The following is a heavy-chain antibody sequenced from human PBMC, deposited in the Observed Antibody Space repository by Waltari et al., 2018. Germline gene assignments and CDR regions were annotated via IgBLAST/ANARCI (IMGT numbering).Heavy chain of an antibody. V-gene: IGHV1-69*01. D-gene: IGHD3-10*01. CDR3: ARDWGVRGVNFPYGMDV. CDR2: IIPIVGTA. CDR1: GGTFSSYA. J-gene: IGHJ6*02. Sequence: QVQLVQSGAEVKKPGSSVKVSCKASGGTFSSYAISWVRQAPGQGLEWMGGIIPIVGTANYAQKCQGKVTITADEPTTTAYMELSSLRSEDTAVYYCARDWGVRGVNFPYGMDVWGQGTTVTVSS.